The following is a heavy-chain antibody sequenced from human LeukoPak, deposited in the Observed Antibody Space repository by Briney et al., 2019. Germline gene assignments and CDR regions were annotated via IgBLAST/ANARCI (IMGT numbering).Heavy chain of an antibody. Sequence: SVKVSCKASGYTFTGYYMHWVRQAPGQGLEWMGGIIPIFGTANYAQKFQGRVTITADESTSTAYMELSSLRSEDTAVYYCASHTNWFDPWGQGTLVTVSS. CDR2: IIPIFGTA. J-gene: IGHJ5*02. CDR3: ASHTNWFDP. V-gene: IGHV1-69*13. CDR1: GYTFTGYY.